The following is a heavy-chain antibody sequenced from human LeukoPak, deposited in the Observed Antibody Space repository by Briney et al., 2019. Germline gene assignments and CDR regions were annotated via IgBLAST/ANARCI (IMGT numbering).Heavy chain of an antibody. CDR1: GYNFAFTNNW. CDR2: IYPGDSEI. V-gene: IGHV5-51*01. J-gene: IGHJ6*02. CDR3: ARHLATVTVPRQYYYYGIGV. Sequence: GESLKISCKASGYNFAFTNNWIGWVRQVPGKGLEWMAIIYPGDSEIRYNPSFQGQVTISADKSISTIYLQWISLRASDTAIYYCARHLATVTVPRQYYYYGIGVWGQGTTVTVSS. D-gene: IGHD4-17*01.